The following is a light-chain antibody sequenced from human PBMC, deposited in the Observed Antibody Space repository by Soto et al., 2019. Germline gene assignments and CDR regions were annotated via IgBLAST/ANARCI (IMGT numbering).Light chain of an antibody. CDR2: EVS. CDR3: SSYAGSLVV. J-gene: IGLJ2*01. V-gene: IGLV2-8*01. CDR1: SSDVGGYNY. Sequence: QSALTQPASVSGSPGQSITISCTGTSSDVGGYNYVSWYQQHPGKAPKLMIYEVSKRPSGVPDRFSGSKSGNTASLTVSGLQAEDEADYYCSSYAGSLVVFGGGTKLTVL.